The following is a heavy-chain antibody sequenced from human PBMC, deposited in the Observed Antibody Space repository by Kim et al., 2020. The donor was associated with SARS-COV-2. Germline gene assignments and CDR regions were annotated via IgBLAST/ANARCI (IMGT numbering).Heavy chain of an antibody. J-gene: IGHJ4*02. Sequence: GGSLRLSCTVSGSGFDDYAVSWFRQAPGKGLEWLGFIRNSCLRGTVQYAASIKDRFTITRHDSKPIAHLQLDSLKSEDTAVYYCAGVRSYHDSGGSFPYWGQGTLVTVSS. CDR3: AGVRSYHDSGGSFPY. D-gene: IGHD5-18*01. V-gene: IGHV3-49*03. CDR2: IRNSCLRGTV. CDR1: GSGFDDYA.